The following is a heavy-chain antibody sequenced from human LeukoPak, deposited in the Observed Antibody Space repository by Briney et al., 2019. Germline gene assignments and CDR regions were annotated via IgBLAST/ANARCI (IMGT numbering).Heavy chain of an antibody. V-gene: IGHV1-46*01. CDR2: INPSGGIT. CDR3: ARAYYYDSSGPIHYFDY. CDR1: GYTFTTYH. D-gene: IGHD3-22*01. Sequence: ASVKVSCKASGYTFTTYHMHWERQAPGQGLEWMGIINPSGGITSYAQKFQGRVTMTRDTSTSTVNMELSSLRSEDTAVYYCARAYYYDSSGPIHYFDYWGQGTLVTVSS. J-gene: IGHJ4*02.